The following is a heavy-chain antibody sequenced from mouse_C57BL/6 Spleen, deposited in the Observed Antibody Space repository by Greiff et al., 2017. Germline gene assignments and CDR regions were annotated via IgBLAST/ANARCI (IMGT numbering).Heavy chain of an antibody. CDR3: ARGDLPWYFDV. V-gene: IGHV1-82*01. J-gene: IGHJ1*03. CDR2: IYPGDGDT. D-gene: IGHD2-1*01. CDR1: GYAFSSSW. Sequence: VKLMESGPELVKPGASVKISCKASGYAFSSSWMNWVKQRPGKGLEWIGRIYPGDGDTNYNGKFKGKATLTADKSSSTAYMQLSSLTSEDSAVYFCARGDLPWYFDVWGTGTTVTVSS.